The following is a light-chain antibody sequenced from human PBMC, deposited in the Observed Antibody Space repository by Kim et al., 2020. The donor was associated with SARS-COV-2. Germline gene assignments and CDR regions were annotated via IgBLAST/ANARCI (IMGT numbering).Light chain of an antibody. V-gene: IGLV2-11*01. CDR3: CSYAGSYTNYV. Sequence: QSVTISCTGTSSDVGGYNYVPWYQHHPGKVPKLMIYDVSKRPSGVPDRFSGSKSGNTASLTISGLQAEDEADYYCCSYAGSYTNYVFGTGTKVTVL. CDR2: DVS. CDR1: SSDVGGYNY. J-gene: IGLJ1*01.